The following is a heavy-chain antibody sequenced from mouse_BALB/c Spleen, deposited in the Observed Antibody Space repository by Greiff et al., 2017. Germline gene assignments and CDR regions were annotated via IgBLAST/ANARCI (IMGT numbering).Heavy chain of an antibody. D-gene: IGHD4-1*01. Sequence: EVMLVESGPELVKPGASVKISCKASGYSFTGYFMNWVMQSHGKSLEWIGRINPYNGDTFYNQKFKGKATLTVDKSSSTAHMELRSLASEDSAVYYCAKGLTGKGFDYWGQGTTLTVSS. CDR2: INPYNGDT. CDR1: GYSFTGYF. V-gene: IGHV1-20*02. J-gene: IGHJ2*01. CDR3: AKGLTGKGFDY.